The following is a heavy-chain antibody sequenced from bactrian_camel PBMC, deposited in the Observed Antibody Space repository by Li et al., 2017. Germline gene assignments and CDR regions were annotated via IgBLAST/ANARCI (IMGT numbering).Heavy chain of an antibody. CDR1: GFTFSNYD. V-gene: IGHV3S40*01. CDR2: IHRTTGGT. Sequence: DVQLVESGGGSVQAGETLRLSCAASGFTFSNYDMSWVRQVPGKGLEWVSGIHRTTGGTRYTDSVKGRFTISRDSAKNTLYLTLSSLQTEDTAMYYCVKASNDGFGCCVGQGTQVTVS. J-gene: IGHJ4*01. D-gene: IGHD1*01.